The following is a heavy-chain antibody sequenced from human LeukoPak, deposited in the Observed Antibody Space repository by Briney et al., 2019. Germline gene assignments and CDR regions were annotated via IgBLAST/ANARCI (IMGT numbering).Heavy chain of an antibody. Sequence: SGPTLVNPTQTLTLTCTFSGFSLSTSGMRVSWIRQPPGKALEWLARIDWDDDKFYSTSLETRLTISKDTSKNQVVLTMTNMDPVDTATYYCARLPDYWGQGTLVTVSS. J-gene: IGHJ4*02. CDR1: GFSLSTSGMR. CDR2: IDWDDDK. V-gene: IGHV2-70*04. CDR3: ARLPDY.